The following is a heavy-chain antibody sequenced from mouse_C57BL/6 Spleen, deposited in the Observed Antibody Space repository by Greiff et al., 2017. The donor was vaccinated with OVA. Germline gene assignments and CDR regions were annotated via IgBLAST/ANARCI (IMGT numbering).Heavy chain of an antibody. CDR2: IWSGGST. V-gene: IGHV2-2*01. J-gene: IGHJ4*01. CDR1: GFSLTSYG. CDR3: ARANRTSYYYAMDY. D-gene: IGHD6-1*01. Sequence: VQLQQSGPGLVQPSQSLSITCTVSGFSLTSYGVHWVRQSPGKGLEWLGVIWSGGSTDYNAAFISRLSISKDNSNSQVFFKMNSLQADDTAIYYCARANRTSYYYAMDYWGQGTSVTVSS.